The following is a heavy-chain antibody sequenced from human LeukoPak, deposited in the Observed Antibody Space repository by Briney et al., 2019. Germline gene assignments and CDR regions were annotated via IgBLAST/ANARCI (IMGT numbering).Heavy chain of an antibody. CDR2: ISGSGGST. CDR3: ARLHTSGWYFDI. D-gene: IGHD6-19*01. CDR1: GFTFSSYA. Sequence: GGSLRLSCAASGFTFSSYAMSWVRQAPGKGLELVSAISGSGGSTYYADSVKGRFTISRDNSKNTLYLQMNSLRAEDTAVDYCARLHTSGWYFDIWGQGTMVTVSS. V-gene: IGHV3-23*01. J-gene: IGHJ3*02.